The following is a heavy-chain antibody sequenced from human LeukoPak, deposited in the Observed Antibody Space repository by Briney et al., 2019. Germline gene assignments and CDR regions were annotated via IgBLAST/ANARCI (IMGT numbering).Heavy chain of an antibody. CDR1: GYLFTSYW. Sequence: GESLKISCKGSGYLFTSYWIVWVRQMPGKGLEWMGIIYPGDSDTRYSPSFQGQVTISADKSISTAYLQWSSLKASDTAMYYCARKYSSSWYMLDYWGQGTLVTVSS. CDR2: IYPGDSDT. CDR3: ARKYSSSWYMLDY. D-gene: IGHD6-13*01. V-gene: IGHV5-51*01. J-gene: IGHJ4*02.